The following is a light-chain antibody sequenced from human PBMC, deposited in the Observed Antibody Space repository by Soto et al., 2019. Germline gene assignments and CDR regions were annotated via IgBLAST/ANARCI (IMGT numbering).Light chain of an antibody. Sequence: DIQMTQSPYTLSASVGDRVTITCRASQSISSYLAWYQQKPGRAPKLLIYDASGLEGGVPSRFSGSGSGTEFTLTISSLQPDDFATYYCQQYGAYSSWTFGQGTKVEI. J-gene: IGKJ1*01. CDR2: DAS. CDR1: QSISSY. CDR3: QQYGAYSSWT. V-gene: IGKV1-5*01.